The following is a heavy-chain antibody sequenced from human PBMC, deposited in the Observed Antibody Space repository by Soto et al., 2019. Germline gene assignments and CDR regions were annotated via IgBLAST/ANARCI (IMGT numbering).Heavy chain of an antibody. J-gene: IGHJ4*02. CDR2: INHSGST. Sequence: QVQLQQWGAGLLKPSETLSLTCAVYGGSFSGYYWSWIRQPPGKGLEWIGEINHSGSTNYNPSLTSRVTISVDTSKNQFSLKLSSVTAADTAVYYCARGPQFGAENYCSGGSCYFDYWGQGTLVTVSS. D-gene: IGHD2-15*01. CDR3: ARGPQFGAENYCSGGSCYFDY. V-gene: IGHV4-34*01. CDR1: GGSFSGYY.